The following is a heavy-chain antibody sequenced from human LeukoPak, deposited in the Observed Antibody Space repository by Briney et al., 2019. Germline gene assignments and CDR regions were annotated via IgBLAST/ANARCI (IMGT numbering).Heavy chain of an antibody. Sequence: SETLSLTCSVSGESIGSYFWSWIRQPAGKGPEWIGRISASGSTYYSPSLKSRVSMSLDKSKDQFSLNLTSLSAADTAIYYCARDEVYGELYYWGQGTLVSVSS. V-gene: IGHV4-4*07. CDR1: GESIGSYF. CDR2: ISASGST. D-gene: IGHD3-10*01. J-gene: IGHJ4*02. CDR3: ARDEVYGELYY.